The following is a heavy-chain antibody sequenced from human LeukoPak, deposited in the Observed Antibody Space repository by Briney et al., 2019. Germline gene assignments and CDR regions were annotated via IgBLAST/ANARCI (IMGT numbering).Heavy chain of an antibody. CDR2: ISGSGGST. D-gene: IGHD3-22*01. V-gene: IGHV3-23*01. CDR1: GFTFSSYA. Sequence: GGSLRLSCAASGFTFSSYAMSWVRQAPRKGREWVSAISGSGGSTYYAHSLKGRFTISRDNSKNTLYLQMNSLRAEDTAVYYCAKVHYYDDSSGYYWDYWGQGTLVTVSS. J-gene: IGHJ4*02. CDR3: AKVHYYDDSSGYYWDY.